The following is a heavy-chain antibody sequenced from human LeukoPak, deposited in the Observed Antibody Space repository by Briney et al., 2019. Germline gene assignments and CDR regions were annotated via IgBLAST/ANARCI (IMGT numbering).Heavy chain of an antibody. J-gene: IGHJ4*02. CDR3: ARESSSWLDY. Sequence: KAGGSLRLSCAASGFTFTNFAMHWVRQAPGKGLEWVSSISSSSSYIYYADSVKGRFTISRDNAKNSLYLQMNSLRAEDTAVYYCARESSSWLDYWGQGTLVTVSS. D-gene: IGHD6-13*01. CDR1: GFTFTNFA. CDR2: ISSSSSYI. V-gene: IGHV3-21*01.